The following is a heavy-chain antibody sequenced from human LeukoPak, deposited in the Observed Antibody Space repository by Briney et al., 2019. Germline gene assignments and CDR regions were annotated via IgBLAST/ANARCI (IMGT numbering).Heavy chain of an antibody. CDR2: IYYSGRT. D-gene: IGHD3-22*01. J-gene: IGHJ3*02. V-gene: IGHV4-59*01. CDR3: ARGGSSGYPAWAFDI. CDR1: GVSIRSYY. Sequence: SETLPLTCTVSGVSIRSYYWNWIRQPPGKELEWIGSIYYSGRTNYNPSLKSRVTMSVDTSKNQFSLNLYSVTAADTAVYYCARGGSSGYPAWAFDIWGQGTMVTVSS.